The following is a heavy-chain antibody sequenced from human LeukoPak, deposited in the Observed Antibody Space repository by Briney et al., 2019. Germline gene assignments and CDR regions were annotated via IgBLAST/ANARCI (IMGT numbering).Heavy chain of an antibody. V-gene: IGHV3-48*04. CDR1: GFIFSNYN. D-gene: IGHD1-26*01. J-gene: IGHJ4*02. CDR3: AVGFDY. CDR2: ISTTSTTI. Sequence: GSLRLSCATSGFIFSNYNMNWVRQAPGKGLEWVSYISTTSTTIYYADSVKGRFTVSRDNAKNSLYLQMNSLRAEDTAVYYCAVGFDYWGQGALVTVSS.